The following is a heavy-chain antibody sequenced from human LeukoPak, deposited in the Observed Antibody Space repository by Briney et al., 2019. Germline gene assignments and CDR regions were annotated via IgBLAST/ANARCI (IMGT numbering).Heavy chain of an antibody. CDR2: IKLDGSEK. Sequence: GGYLRLYCAASGFDFSSNWMHWVRQAPGKGLEWVANIKLDGSEKNYVDSVKGRFTISRDNTKNSLCLQMNSLRAEDTAVFYCARDQYDTWSRRGNFDSWGQGTLVIVSS. D-gene: IGHD3-3*01. CDR3: ARDQYDTWSRRGNFDS. CDR1: GFDFSSNW. J-gene: IGHJ4*02. V-gene: IGHV3-7*03.